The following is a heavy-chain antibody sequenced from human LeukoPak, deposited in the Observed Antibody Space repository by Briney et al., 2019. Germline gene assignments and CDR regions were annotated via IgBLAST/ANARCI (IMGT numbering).Heavy chain of an antibody. V-gene: IGHV1-2*02. D-gene: IGHD5-18*01. Sequence: ASVKVSCKASGYTFTGYYMHWVRQAPGQGLEWMGWINPNSGGTNYAQKFQGRVTMTRDTSISTAYMELSRLRSDDTAVYYCARPRAYLDTAMVIGYWGQGTLVTVSS. J-gene: IGHJ4*02. CDR1: GYTFTGYY. CDR2: INPNSGGT. CDR3: ARPRAYLDTAMVIGY.